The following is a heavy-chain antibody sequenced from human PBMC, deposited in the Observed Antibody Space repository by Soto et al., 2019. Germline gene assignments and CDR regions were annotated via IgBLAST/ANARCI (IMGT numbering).Heavy chain of an antibody. CDR2: IIPIFGTA. CDR3: ARGYDFWSGYYGVEVPYYFDY. D-gene: IGHD3-3*01. J-gene: IGHJ4*02. V-gene: IGHV1-69*01. Sequence: QVQLVQSGAEVKKPGSSVKVSCKASGGTFSSYAISWVRQAPGQGREWMGVIIPIFGTANYAQKFQGRVTITADEYTSTAYMELSRLRSEDTAVYYCARGYDFWSGYYGVEVPYYFDYWGQGTLVTVSS. CDR1: GGTFSSYA.